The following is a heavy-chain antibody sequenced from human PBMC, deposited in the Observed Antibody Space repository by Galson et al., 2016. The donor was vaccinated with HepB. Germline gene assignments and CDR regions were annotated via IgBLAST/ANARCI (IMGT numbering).Heavy chain of an antibody. D-gene: IGHD3-3*01. V-gene: IGHV3-7*01. CDR1: GFTFTTYW. Sequence: SLRLSCAASGFTFTTYWMTWVRQAPGKGLEWVANIKQDGSEKYYVDSVKGRFTISRDNSEKTVYLQMNSLRGEDTAVYYCAKDFWDLRGGHYYYGMDSWGQGALVTVSS. CDR3: AKDFWDLRGGHYYYGMDS. J-gene: IGHJ6*02. CDR2: IKQDGSEK.